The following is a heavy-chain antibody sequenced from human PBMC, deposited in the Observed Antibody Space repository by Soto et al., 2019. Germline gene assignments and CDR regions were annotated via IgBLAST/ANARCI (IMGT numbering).Heavy chain of an antibody. J-gene: IGHJ4*02. CDR3: ARGYDSSGYYVFPLVYFDY. CDR1: GGSISSGDYY. Sequence: QVQLQESGPGLVKPSQTLSLTCTVSGGSISSGDYYWSWIRQPPGKGLEWIGYIYYSGSTYYNPSLKSRVTISVDTSKNQFSLKLSSVTAADTAVYYCARGYDSSGYYVFPLVYFDYWGQGTLVTVSS. CDR2: IYYSGST. D-gene: IGHD3-22*01. V-gene: IGHV4-30-4*01.